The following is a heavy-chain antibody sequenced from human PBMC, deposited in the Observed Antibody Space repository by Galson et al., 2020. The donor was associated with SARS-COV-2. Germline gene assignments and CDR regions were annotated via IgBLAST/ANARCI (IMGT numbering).Heavy chain of an antibody. V-gene: IGHV3-23*01. Sequence: GESLKISCAASGFTFSSYAMSWVRQAPGKGLEWVSAISGSGGSTYYADSVKGRFTISRDNSKNTLYLQMNSLRAEDTAVYYCAKKGSGSYYLGRAFDIWGQGTMVTVSS. D-gene: IGHD1-26*01. CDR1: GFTFSSYA. CDR2: ISGSGGST. CDR3: AKKGSGSYYLGRAFDI. J-gene: IGHJ3*02.